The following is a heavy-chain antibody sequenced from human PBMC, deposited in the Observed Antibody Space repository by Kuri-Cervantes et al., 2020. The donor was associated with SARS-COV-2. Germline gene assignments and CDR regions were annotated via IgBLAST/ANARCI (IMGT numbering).Heavy chain of an antibody. CDR1: GFDFSRSA. V-gene: IGHV3-30*03. J-gene: IGHJ4*02. CDR2: ISYDGSNK. Sequence: GGSLRLSCAASGFDFSRSAMHWVRQAPGKGLEWVAVISYDGSNKYYADSVKGRFTISRDNSKNTLYLQMNSLRAEDTAVYYCARDISGLYFDYWGQGTLVTVSS. D-gene: IGHD3-9*01. CDR3: ARDISGLYFDY.